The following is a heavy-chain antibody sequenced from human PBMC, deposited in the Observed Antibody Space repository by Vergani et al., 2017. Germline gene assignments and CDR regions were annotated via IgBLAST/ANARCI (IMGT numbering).Heavy chain of an antibody. CDR1: GFTFRDFY. J-gene: IGHJ6*03. CDR2: ISDSGTSI. V-gene: IGHV3-11*01. D-gene: IGHD2/OR15-2a*01. Sequence: QVQLVESGGTLVKPGGSLRLSCAASGFTFRDFYMTWIRQVPGKGLEWVSHISDSGTSINYADSVKGRFTVSRDNAKKSLYLQMNSLRVEDTAVYYCARGNCNDGFNSYYYMDVWGKGTTVTGSS. CDR3: ARGNCNDGFNSYYYMDV.